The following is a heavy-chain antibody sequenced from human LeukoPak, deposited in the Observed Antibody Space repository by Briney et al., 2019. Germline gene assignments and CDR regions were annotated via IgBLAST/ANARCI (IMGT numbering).Heavy chain of an antibody. Sequence: ETLSLTCTVSGGFISTNYWSWIRQPAGKGLEWIGWIYNRGNNNYSRYGESRVTMSEDTSKNQFSLKLSSVAAAETAVYYCARGTFDSSGYYLLEYWGQGTLVTVSS. J-gene: IGHJ4*02. V-gene: IGHV4-4*07. CDR2: IYNRGNN. D-gene: IGHD3-22*01. CDR3: ARGTFDSSGYYLLEY. CDR1: GGFISTNY.